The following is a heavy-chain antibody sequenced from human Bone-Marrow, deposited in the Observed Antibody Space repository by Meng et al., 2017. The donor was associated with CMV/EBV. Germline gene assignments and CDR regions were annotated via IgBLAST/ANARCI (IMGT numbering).Heavy chain of an antibody. Sequence: SVKVSCKASGGTFSNYEINWVRQAPGQGLEWVGGIIPIIGRGKYAQKFQGRVTITADKSASTAYMELSSLRFDDTAVYYCARCSGSCRFYNYYYGMDVWGQGTTVTVSS. J-gene: IGHJ6*02. V-gene: IGHV1-69*10. D-gene: IGHD2-15*01. CDR2: IIPIIGRG. CDR1: GGTFSNYE. CDR3: ARCSGSCRFYNYYYGMDV.